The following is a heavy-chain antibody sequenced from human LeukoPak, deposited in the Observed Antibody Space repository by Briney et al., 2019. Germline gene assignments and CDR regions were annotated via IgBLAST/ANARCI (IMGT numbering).Heavy chain of an antibody. J-gene: IGHJ6*03. CDR2: ISGSGGST. CDR3: AKGNYDFWSGYYKGGYYYYYMDV. D-gene: IGHD3-3*01. Sequence: PGGSLRLSRAASGFTVSSNYMSWVRQAPGKGLEWVSAISGSGGSTYYADSVKGRFTISRDNSKNTLYLQMNSLRAEDTAVYYCAKGNYDFWSGYYKGGYYYYYMDVWGKGTTVTVSS. CDR1: GFTVSSNY. V-gene: IGHV3-23*01.